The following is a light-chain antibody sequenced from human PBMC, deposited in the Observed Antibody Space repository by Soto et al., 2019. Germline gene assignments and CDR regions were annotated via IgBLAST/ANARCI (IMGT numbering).Light chain of an antibody. Sequence: DIQMTQSPSTLSASVGDTVTITCRASQSFSNWLAWYQQKPGKAPQFLIYKASTLESGVPSTFSGSGPRTDFTLTISSLQPDDFATYYCQQYNSYSWTFGQGTKVEIK. CDR2: KAS. CDR3: QQYNSYSWT. V-gene: IGKV1-5*03. J-gene: IGKJ1*01. CDR1: QSFSNW.